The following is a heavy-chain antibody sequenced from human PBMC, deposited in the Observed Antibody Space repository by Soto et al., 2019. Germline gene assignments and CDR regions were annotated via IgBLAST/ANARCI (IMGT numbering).Heavy chain of an antibody. CDR2: IYSGGST. D-gene: IGHD2-8*01. J-gene: IGHJ6*02. V-gene: IGHV3-53*01. Sequence: PGGSLRLSCAASGFTVSSNYMSWVRQAPGKGLEWVSVIYSGGSTYYADSVKGRFTISRDNSKNTLYLQMNSLRAEDTAVYYCARDRYCPNGVCSPLGNYYYGMDVWGQGTTVTVSS. CDR3: ARDRYCPNGVCSPLGNYYYGMDV. CDR1: GFTVSSNY.